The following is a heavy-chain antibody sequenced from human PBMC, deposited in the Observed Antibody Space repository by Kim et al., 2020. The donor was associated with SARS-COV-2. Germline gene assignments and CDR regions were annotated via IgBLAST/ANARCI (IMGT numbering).Heavy chain of an antibody. J-gene: IGHJ4*02. CDR2: ISGSGGST. CDR3: ARPYCGGDCYWSNYYFDY. Sequence: GGSLRLSCAASGFTFSSYAMSWVRQAPGKGLEWVSAISGSGGSTYYADSVKGRFTISRDNSKNTLYLQMNSLRAEDTAVYYCARPYCGGDCYWSNYYFDYWGQGTLVTVSS. V-gene: IGHV3-23*01. CDR1: GFTFSSYA. D-gene: IGHD2-21*01.